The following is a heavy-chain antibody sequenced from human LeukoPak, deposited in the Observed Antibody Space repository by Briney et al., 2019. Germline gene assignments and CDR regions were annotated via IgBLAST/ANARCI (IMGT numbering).Heavy chain of an antibody. CDR3: ARVSRGRYYDFWSGYPRSCSFDY. D-gene: IGHD3-3*01. J-gene: IGHJ4*02. CDR2: ISSSSSYI. Sequence: SGGSLRLSCAASGFTFSSYSMNWVRQAPGKGLEWVSSISSSSSYIYYADSVKGRFTISRDNAKNSLYLQMNSLRAADTAVYYCARVSRGRYYDFWSGYPRSCSFDYWGQGTLVTVSS. CDR1: GFTFSSYS. V-gene: IGHV3-21*01.